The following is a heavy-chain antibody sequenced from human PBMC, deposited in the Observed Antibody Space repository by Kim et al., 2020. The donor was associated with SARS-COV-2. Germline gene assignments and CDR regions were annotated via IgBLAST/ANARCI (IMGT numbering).Heavy chain of an antibody. V-gene: IGHV5-51*01. J-gene: IGHJ2*01. D-gene: IGHD3-16*01. Sequence: GESLKISCKGSGYSFTSYWIGWVRQMPGKGLEWMGIIYPGDSDTRYSPSFQGQVTISADKSISTAYLQWSSLKASDTAMYYCARGVVWVVTPPDWYFDLWGRGTLVTVSS. CDR2: IYPGDSDT. CDR1: GYSFTSYW. CDR3: ARGVVWVVTPPDWYFDL.